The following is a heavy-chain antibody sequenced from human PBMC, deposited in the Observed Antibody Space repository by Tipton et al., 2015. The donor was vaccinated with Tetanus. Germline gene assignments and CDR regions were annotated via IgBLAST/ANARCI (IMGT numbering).Heavy chain of an antibody. CDR2: IYYSGST. Sequence: TLSLTCTASGGSISSYYWSWIRQPPGKGLEWIGYIYYSGSTNYNPSLKSRVTISVDTSKNQFSLKLSSVTAADTAVYYCARAASYYDFWSGYYNGNYYYYYGMDVWGQGTTVTVSS. D-gene: IGHD3-3*01. J-gene: IGHJ6*02. V-gene: IGHV4-59*01. CDR1: GGSISSYY. CDR3: ARAASYYDFWSGYYNGNYYYYYGMDV.